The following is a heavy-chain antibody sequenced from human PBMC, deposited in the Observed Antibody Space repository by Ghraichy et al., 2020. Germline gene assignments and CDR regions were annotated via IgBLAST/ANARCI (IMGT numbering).Heavy chain of an antibody. CDR3: ARVPRPLTGPDYFDF. CDR1: GYSIGSAYY. Sequence: SQTLSLTCAVSGYSIGSAYYWGWVRQPPGKGLEWIGTISHSGTTSYNPSLKNRVTISLDTSQNQFSLRLNSVTASDTAFYYCARVPRPLTGPDYFDFWGQGTQVTVSS. D-gene: IGHD3-16*01. V-gene: IGHV4-38-2*01. CDR2: ISHSGTT. J-gene: IGHJ4*02.